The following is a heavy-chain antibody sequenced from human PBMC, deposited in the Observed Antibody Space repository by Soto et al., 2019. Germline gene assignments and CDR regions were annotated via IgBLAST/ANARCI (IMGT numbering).Heavy chain of an antibody. CDR3: ARVPQRIAVAGTSNRYYFDY. CDR1: GFTFSNQT. Sequence: EVQLVESGGGLVKPGGSLRLSCAASGFTFSNQTMNWVRQAPGKGLEWVSSISSRSSYIYYADSVKGRFTISRDNAKNSLYLQTNSLRAEDTAVYYCARVPQRIAVAGTSNRYYFDYWGQGILVTVSS. D-gene: IGHD6-19*01. J-gene: IGHJ4*02. V-gene: IGHV3-21*01. CDR2: ISSRSSYI.